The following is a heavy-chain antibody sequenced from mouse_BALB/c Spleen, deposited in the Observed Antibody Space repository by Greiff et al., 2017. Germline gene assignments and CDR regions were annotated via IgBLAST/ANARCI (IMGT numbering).Heavy chain of an antibody. CDR3: ARGGYDEGAY. D-gene: IGHD2-2*01. V-gene: IGHV5-6-5*01. J-gene: IGHJ3*01. CDR2: ISSGGST. CDR1: GFTFSSYA. Sequence: DVHLVESGGGLVKPGGSLKLSCAASGFTFSSYAMSWVRQTPEKRLEWVASISSGGSTYYPDSVKGRFTISRDNARNILYLQMSSLRSEDTAMYYCARGGYDEGAYWGQGTLVTVSA.